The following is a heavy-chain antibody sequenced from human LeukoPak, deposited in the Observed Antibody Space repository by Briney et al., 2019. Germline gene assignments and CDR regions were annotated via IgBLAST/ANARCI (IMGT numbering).Heavy chain of an antibody. J-gene: IGHJ3*02. CDR1: GGSISSGSYY. V-gene: IGHV4-61*02. D-gene: IGHD3-22*01. Sequence: PSETLSLTCTVSGGSISSGSYYWRWLRQPAGKGLEWIGRIYTSGSTNYNPSLKSRVTISVDTSKNQFSLKLSSVTAADTAVYYCARKYGTITMTHFDIWGQGTMVTVSS. CDR3: ARKYGTITMTHFDI. CDR2: IYTSGST.